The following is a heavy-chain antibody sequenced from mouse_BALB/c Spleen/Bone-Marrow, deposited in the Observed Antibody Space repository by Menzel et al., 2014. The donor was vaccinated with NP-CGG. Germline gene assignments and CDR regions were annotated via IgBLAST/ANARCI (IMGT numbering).Heavy chain of an antibody. J-gene: IGHJ3*01. CDR3: ARDDYDAFAY. D-gene: IGHD2-4*01. CDR2: INPSTGCT. Sequence: VQLQQSGAELAKPGASVKMSCKASGYTFXSYWMHWIKQRPGQGLEWIGYINPSTGCTEYNQTFKGKATLTAVKSSTTAYMQLSSLTSEDSAVYYCARDDYDAFAYWGQGTLVTVSA. V-gene: IGHV1-7*01. CDR1: GYTFXSYW.